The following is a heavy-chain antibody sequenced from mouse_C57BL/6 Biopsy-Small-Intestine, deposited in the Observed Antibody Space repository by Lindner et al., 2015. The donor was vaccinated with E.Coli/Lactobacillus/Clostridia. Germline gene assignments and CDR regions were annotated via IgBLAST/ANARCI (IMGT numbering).Heavy chain of an antibody. D-gene: IGHD5-2*01. J-gene: IGHJ4*01. CDR3: VREYT. V-gene: IGHV1-34*02. CDR2: INPNSGAT. Sequence: SVKVSCKASGYTFTGNYIHWVRQAPGQGLEWMGWINPNSGATNYAQKFQGRVTLTRDTSITTAYMDLQTLTSADTAVYYCVREYTWGQGTLVTVSS. CDR1: GYTFTGNY.